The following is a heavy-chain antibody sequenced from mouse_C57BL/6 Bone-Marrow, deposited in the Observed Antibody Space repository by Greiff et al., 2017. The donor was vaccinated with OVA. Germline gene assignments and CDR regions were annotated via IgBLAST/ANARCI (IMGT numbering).Heavy chain of an antibody. D-gene: IGHD2-1*01. CDR1: GFNIKDDY. V-gene: IGHV14-4*01. Sequence: DVKLQESGAELVRPGASVKLSCTASGFNIKDDYMHWVKQRPEQGLEWIGWIDPENGDTESASKFQGKATITADTSSNTAYLQLSSLTSEDTAVYYCTTDGNYGDYWGQGTTLTVSS. CDR2: IDPENGDT. CDR3: TTDGNYGDY. J-gene: IGHJ2*01.